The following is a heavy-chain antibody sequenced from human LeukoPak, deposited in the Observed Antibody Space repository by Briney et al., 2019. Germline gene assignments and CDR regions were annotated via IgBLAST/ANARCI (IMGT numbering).Heavy chain of an antibody. CDR1: GFTFSSYS. V-gene: IGHV3-21*01. J-gene: IGHJ3*02. CDR3: ARVSAGRLHDAFDI. CDR2: ISSSSSYI. Sequence: GGSLRLSCAASGFTFSSYSMNRVRQAPGKGLEWVSSISSSSSYIYYADSVKGRFTISRDNAKNSLYLQMNSLRAEDTAVYYCARVSAGRLHDAFDIWGQGTMVTVSS.